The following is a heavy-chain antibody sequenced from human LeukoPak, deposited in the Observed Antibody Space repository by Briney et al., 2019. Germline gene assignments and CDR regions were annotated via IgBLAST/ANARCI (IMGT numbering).Heavy chain of an antibody. Sequence: SETLSLTCTVSGGSVSSNGYYWSWIQQPPGKGLEWIGYIYHSGSTYYNPSLKSRVTISVDTSKNQFSLKLSSVTAADTAVYYCARDTSVNGWFGEGGFDPWGQGTLVTVSS. D-gene: IGHD3-10*01. CDR1: GGSVSSNGYY. J-gene: IGHJ5*02. CDR3: ARDTSVNGWFGEGGFDP. CDR2: IYHSGST. V-gene: IGHV4-30-2*01.